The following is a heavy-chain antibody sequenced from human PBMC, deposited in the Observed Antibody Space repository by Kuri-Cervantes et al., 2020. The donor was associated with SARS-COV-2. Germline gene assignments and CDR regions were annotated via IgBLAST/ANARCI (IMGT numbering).Heavy chain of an antibody. D-gene: IGHD6-19*01. CDR2: IIAYNGNT. Sequence: ASVKVSCKASAYTSTSYCISWGRQAPGQRLAWMGWIIAYNGNTNYEQKLQGRGTMTTDTSTRTAYMEMRSLGSDDPGEYYCARDQAIGGQWMDRDYYYYYGMDVWGHGATVTVSS. V-gene: IGHV1-18*01. J-gene: IGHJ6*02. CDR3: ARDQAIGGQWMDRDYYYYYGMDV. CDR1: AYTSTSYC.